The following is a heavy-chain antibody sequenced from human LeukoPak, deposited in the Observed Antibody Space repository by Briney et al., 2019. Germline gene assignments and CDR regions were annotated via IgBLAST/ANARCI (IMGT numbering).Heavy chain of an antibody. D-gene: IGHD3-10*02. V-gene: IGHV4-38-2*02. CDR2: INHSGST. CDR1: GYSISSGYY. J-gene: IGHJ5*02. Sequence: SETLSLTCTVSGYSISSGYYWSWIRQPPGKGLEWIGEINHSGSTNYNPSLKSRVTISVDTSKNQFSLKLSSVTAADTAVYYCARGLRSGSYYNAWGQGTLVTVSS. CDR3: ARGLRSGSYYNA.